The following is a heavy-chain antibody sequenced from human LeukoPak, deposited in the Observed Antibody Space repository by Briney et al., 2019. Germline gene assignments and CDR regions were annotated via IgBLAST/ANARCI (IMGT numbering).Heavy chain of an antibody. V-gene: IGHV1-24*01. Sequence: ASVKVSCKVSGYTLTELSMHWVRQAPGKGLEWMGGFDPEDGETIYAQKFQGRVTMTEGTSTDTAYMELSSLRSEDTAVYYCATVRLRRIVGATGDWFDPWGQGTLVTVSS. CDR3: ATVRLRRIVGATGDWFDP. J-gene: IGHJ5*02. CDR2: FDPEDGET. D-gene: IGHD1-26*01. CDR1: GYTLTELS.